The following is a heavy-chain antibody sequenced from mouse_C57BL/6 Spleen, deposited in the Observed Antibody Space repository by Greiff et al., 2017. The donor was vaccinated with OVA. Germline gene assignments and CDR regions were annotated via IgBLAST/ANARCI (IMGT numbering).Heavy chain of an antibody. D-gene: IGHD2-3*01. V-gene: IGHV1-64*01. CDR1: GYTFTSYW. J-gene: IGHJ3*01. CDR3: ARYDGVWFAY. CDR2: IHPNSGST. Sequence: VQLQQPGAELVKPGASVKLSCKASGYTFTSYWMHWVKQRPGQGLEWIGMIHPNSGSTNYNEKLKGKATLTVDKSSSTAYMQLSSLTSEDSAVYYCARYDGVWFAYWGQGTLVTVAA.